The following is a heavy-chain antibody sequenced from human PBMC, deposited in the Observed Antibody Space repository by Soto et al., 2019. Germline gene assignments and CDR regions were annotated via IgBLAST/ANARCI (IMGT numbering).Heavy chain of an antibody. Sequence: QLQLQESGPGLVKPSETLSLTCTVSGGSISSSSYYWGWIRQPPGKGLEWIGSIYYSGSTYYNPSLKSRVTISVDTSKNQFSLKLSSVTAADTAVYYCASLRGYSGNDLAGWFDPWGQGTLVTVSS. D-gene: IGHD5-12*01. V-gene: IGHV4-39*01. CDR2: IYYSGST. J-gene: IGHJ5*02. CDR1: GGSISSSSYY. CDR3: ASLRGYSGNDLAGWFDP.